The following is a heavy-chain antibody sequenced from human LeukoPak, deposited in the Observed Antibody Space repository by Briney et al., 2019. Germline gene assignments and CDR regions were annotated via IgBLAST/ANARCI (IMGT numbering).Heavy chain of an antibody. D-gene: IGHD4-11*01. J-gene: IGHJ4*02. CDR1: GFTFSSYG. V-gene: IGHV3-33*01. Sequence: GRSLRLSCAASGFTFSSYGMHWVRQAPGKGLEWVAVIWYDGSNKYYADSVKGRFTISRDNSKNTLYLQMNSLRAVDTAVYYCARDSYSNYVDYWGQGTLVTVSS. CDR2: IWYDGSNK. CDR3: ARDSYSNYVDY.